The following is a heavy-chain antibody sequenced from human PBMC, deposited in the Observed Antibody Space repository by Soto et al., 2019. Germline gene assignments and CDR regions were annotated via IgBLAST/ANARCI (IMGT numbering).Heavy chain of an antibody. CDR1: GGSISSGGYY. D-gene: IGHD3-16*01. CDR2: IYYSGST. J-gene: IGHJ3*02. CDR3: ARVLTTYYDYVWGQLNAFDI. Sequence: KTSETLSLTCTVSGGSISSGGYYWSWIRQHPGKGLEWIGYIYYSGSTYYNPSLKSRVTISVDTSKNQFSLKLSSVTAADTAVYYCARVLTTYYDYVWGQLNAFDIWGQGTMVTVSS. V-gene: IGHV4-31*03.